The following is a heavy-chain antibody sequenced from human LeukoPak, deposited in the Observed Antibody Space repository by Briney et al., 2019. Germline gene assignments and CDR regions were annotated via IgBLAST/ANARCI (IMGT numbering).Heavy chain of an antibody. CDR2: ISGSGGST. CDR3: AKEGVVVISNYFDY. V-gene: IGHV3-23*01. J-gene: IGHJ4*02. CDR1: GFTFSSYE. Sequence: PGGSLRLSCTASGFTFSSYEVNWVRQAPGKGLEWVSAISGSGGSTYYADSVKGRFTISRDNSKNTLYLQMNSLRAEDTAVYYCAKEGVVVISNYFDYWGQGTLVTVSS. D-gene: IGHD3-22*01.